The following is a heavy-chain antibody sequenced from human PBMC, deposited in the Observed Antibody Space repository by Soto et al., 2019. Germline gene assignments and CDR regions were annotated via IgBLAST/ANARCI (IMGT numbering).Heavy chain of an antibody. D-gene: IGHD3-10*01. CDR1: GFTFSSYG. V-gene: IGHV3-30*18. CDR3: AKGYGSGSYFPSSRFDP. Sequence: GGSLRLSCAASGFTFSSYGMHWVRQAPGKGLEWVAVISYDGSNKYYADSVKGRFTISRDNSKNTLYQQMNSLRAEDTAVYYCAKGYGSGSYFPSSRFDPWGQGTLVTVSS. CDR2: ISYDGSNK. J-gene: IGHJ5*02.